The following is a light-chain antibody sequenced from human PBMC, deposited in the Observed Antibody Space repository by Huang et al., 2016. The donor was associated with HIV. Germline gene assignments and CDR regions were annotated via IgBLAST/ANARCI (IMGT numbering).Light chain of an antibody. V-gene: IGKV4-1*01. CDR1: QSVLYNSGIKNY. CDR2: WAS. J-gene: IGKJ2*01. CDR3: QQYYSIPYT. Sequence: DIVMTQSPDSLAVSLGDRTSIKGKSSQSVLYNSGIKNYLAWYQQKPGQPPKLLIYWASTRESGVPDRFSGSGSGTDCTLTISSLQAEDVAVYYCQQYYSIPYTFGQGTTLEIK.